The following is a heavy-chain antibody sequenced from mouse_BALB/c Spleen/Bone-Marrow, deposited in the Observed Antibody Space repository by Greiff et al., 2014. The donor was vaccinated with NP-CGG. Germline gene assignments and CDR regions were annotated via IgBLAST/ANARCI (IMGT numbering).Heavy chain of an antibody. CDR3: ARTAPENFDY. CDR2: IDPANGNT. Sequence: VQLQQSGAELVKPGASVKLSCTASGFNIKDTYMHWVKQRPEQGLEWIGRIDPANGNTKYDPKFQCKATITADTSSNTAYLQLSSLTSEDTAVYYCARTAPENFDYWGQGTTLTVSS. D-gene: IGHD1-2*01. V-gene: IGHV14-3*02. CDR1: GFNIKDTY. J-gene: IGHJ2*01.